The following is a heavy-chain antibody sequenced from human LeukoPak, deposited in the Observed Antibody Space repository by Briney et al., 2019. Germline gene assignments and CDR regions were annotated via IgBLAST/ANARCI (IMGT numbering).Heavy chain of an antibody. CDR2: IYIRGST. CDR1: GFTFSSYA. V-gene: IGHV4-4*09. CDR3: ARTSRDWFDP. Sequence: GSLRLSCAASGFTFSSYAMHWVRQAPGKGLEWIGYIYIRGSTNYNPSLKSRVTISVDTSKNQFSLKLSSVTAADTAVYYCARTSRDWFDPWGQGTLVTVSS. D-gene: IGHD2-2*01. J-gene: IGHJ5*02.